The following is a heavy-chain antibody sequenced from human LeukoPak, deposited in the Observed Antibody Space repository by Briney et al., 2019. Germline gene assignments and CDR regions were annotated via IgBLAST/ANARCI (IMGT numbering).Heavy chain of an antibody. V-gene: IGHV3-30*18. CDR2: ISYDGSNK. D-gene: IGHD3-9*01. CDR3: AKDGYDILTGYYLDY. J-gene: IGHJ4*02. CDR1: GFTFSSYG. Sequence: GRSLRLSCAASGFTFSSYGMHWVRQAPGKGLEWVAVISYDGSNKYYADSVKGRFTISRDNSKNTLYLQMNSLRAEDTAVYYCAKDGYDILTGYYLDYWGQGTLVTVS.